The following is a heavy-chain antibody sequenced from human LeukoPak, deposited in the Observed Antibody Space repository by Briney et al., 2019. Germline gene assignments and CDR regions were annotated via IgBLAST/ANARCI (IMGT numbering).Heavy chain of an antibody. CDR1: GGTFSSYA. Sequence: SVKVSCKASGGTFSSYAISWVRQAPGQGLEWMGGIIPIFGTANYAQKFQGRVTITADESTSTAYMELSSLRSEDTAAYYCASPYCSGGSCYASWFDPWGQGTLVTVSS. CDR3: ASPYCSGGSCYASWFDP. J-gene: IGHJ5*02. D-gene: IGHD2-15*01. CDR2: IIPIFGTA. V-gene: IGHV1-69*01.